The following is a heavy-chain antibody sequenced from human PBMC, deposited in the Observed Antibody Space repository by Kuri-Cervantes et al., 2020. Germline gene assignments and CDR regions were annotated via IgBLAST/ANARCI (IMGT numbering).Heavy chain of an antibody. CDR3: ARGDYYDSRGVSPVWFDP. J-gene: IGHJ5*02. V-gene: IGHV3-30*07. CDR2: ISYDGSNK. CDR1: GFTFSSYA. D-gene: IGHD3-22*01. Sequence: GGSLRLSCAASGFTFSSYAMHWVRQAPGKGLEWVAVISYDGSNKYYADSVKGRFTISRDNSKNTLYLQMNSLRAEDTAVYYCARGDYYDSRGVSPVWFDPWGQGTLVTVSS.